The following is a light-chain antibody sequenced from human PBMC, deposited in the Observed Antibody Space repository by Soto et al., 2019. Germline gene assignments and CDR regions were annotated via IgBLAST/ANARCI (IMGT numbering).Light chain of an antibody. CDR1: QVIENS. CDR2: GAS. V-gene: IGKV1-9*01. J-gene: IGKJ4*01. Sequence: IQLTQSPSSLSASVGDTVTITCRASQVIENSLVWHQQKPGKAPKLLIYGASTLQSGVPSRFSGSVSGTDSTLTISSLQPEDFATYYCQQLKSYPLTFGGGTKVDIK. CDR3: QQLKSYPLT.